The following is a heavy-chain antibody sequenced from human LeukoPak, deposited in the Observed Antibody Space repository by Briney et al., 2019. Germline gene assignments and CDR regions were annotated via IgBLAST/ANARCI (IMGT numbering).Heavy chain of an antibody. J-gene: IGHJ5*02. D-gene: IGHD3-3*01. CDR3: ARFESYDFWSGYFGFDP. Sequence: SETLSLTCTVSGGSISSYYWSWIRQPPGKGLEWIGYIYYSGSTNYNPSLKSRVTISVDTSKNQFSLKLSSVTAADTAVYYCARFESYDFWSGYFGFDPWGQGTLVTVSS. V-gene: IGHV4-59*12. CDR1: GGSISSYY. CDR2: IYYSGST.